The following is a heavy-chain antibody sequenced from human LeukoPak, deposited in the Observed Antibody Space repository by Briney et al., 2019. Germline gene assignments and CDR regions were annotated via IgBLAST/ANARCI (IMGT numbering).Heavy chain of an antibody. CDR1: GGSISSSSYY. CDR3: AREFWDTMVRGAHVDY. D-gene: IGHD3-10*01. J-gene: IGHJ4*02. CDR2: IYYSGST. V-gene: IGHV4-39*07. Sequence: SETLSLTCTVSGGSISSSSYYWGWIRQPPGKGLEWIGSIYYSGSTYYNPSLKSRVTISVDTSKNQFSLKLSPVTAADTAVYYCAREFWDTMVRGAHVDYWGQGTLVTVSS.